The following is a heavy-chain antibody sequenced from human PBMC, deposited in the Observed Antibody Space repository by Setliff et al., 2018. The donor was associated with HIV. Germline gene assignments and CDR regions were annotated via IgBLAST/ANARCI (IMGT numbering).Heavy chain of an antibody. Sequence: PSETLSLTCTVSGGSISSYYWSWIRQPPGKGLEWIGSVYYNGATDHNPSLKSRVTISVDTSNQQFSLKLSSVTAADTAVYYCARHEGYNDFLTGYFRYKWYDPWGQGTLVTVSS. CDR2: VYYNGAT. V-gene: IGHV4-59*05. CDR1: GGSISSYY. J-gene: IGHJ5*02. CDR3: ARHEGYNDFLTGYFRYKWYDP. D-gene: IGHD3-9*01.